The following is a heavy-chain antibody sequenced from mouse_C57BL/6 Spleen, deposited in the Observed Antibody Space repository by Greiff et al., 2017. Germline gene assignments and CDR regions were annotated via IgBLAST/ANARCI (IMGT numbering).Heavy chain of an antibody. D-gene: IGHD1-1*01. CDR1: GYSFTNYL. J-gene: IGHJ4*01. V-gene: IGHV1-54*01. CDR2: INPGSGGT. Sequence: VKLQESGAELVRPGTSVKVSCKASGYSFTNYLIEWVKQRPGQGLEWIGVINPGSGGTNYNEKFKGKATLTADKSSSTAYMQLSSLTSEDSAVYFCARHYGCYYAMDYWGQGTSVTVSS. CDR3: ARHYGCYYAMDY.